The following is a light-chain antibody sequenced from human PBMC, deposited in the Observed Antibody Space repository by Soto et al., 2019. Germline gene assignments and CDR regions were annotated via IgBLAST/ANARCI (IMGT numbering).Light chain of an antibody. CDR3: QSYDTALNVYVV. CDR1: SSNIGAGYD. CDR2: GDT. J-gene: IGLJ2*01. V-gene: IGLV1-40*01. Sequence: QAVVTQPPSVSGAPGQRVTISCTGSSSNIGAGYDVHWYQQLPGTAPKLLIYGDTNRPSGVPDRVSGSKSATSASLVITGLQAEDEADYYCQSYDTALNVYVVFGGGTQLTVL.